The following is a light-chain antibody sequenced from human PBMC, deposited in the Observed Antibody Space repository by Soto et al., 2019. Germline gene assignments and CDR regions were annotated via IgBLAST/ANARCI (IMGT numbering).Light chain of an antibody. CDR1: SSDVGGYNY. CDR3: SSYTSAGTI. Sequence: QSALTQPASVSGFAGQSITISFTGTSSDVGGYNYVSWYQQHPGKAPKLMIYDVSNRPSGVSTRFSGSKSGNTASLTISGLQAEDEAYYYCSSYTSAGTIFGGGTKLTVL. V-gene: IGLV2-14*01. CDR2: DVS. J-gene: IGLJ2*01.